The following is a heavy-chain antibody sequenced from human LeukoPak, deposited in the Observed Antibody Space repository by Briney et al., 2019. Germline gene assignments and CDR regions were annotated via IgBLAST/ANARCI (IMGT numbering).Heavy chain of an antibody. CDR1: GGSISSYY. Sequence: SETLSLTCTVSGGSISSYYWSWIRRPPGKGLEWIGYIYYSGSTNYNPSLKSRVTMSVDTSKNQFSLKLSSVTAADTAVYYCARDLGSPSWFDPWGQGTLVTVSS. V-gene: IGHV4-59*12. J-gene: IGHJ5*02. D-gene: IGHD1-26*01. CDR3: ARDLGSPSWFDP. CDR2: IYYSGST.